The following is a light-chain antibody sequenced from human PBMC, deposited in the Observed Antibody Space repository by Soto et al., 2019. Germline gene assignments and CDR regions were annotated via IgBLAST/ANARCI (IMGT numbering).Light chain of an antibody. CDR2: RDD. CDR1: RGSVASNY. CDR3: QSYDRTNVV. J-gene: IGLJ2*01. Sequence: NFMLTQPHSVSESPGKTITISCARSRGSVASNYVQWCQQRPGSAPTTILYRDDQRTSGVPVRFSASVDSSSNSASLTISGLKTEDEADYYCQSYDRTNVVFGGGTKLTVL. V-gene: IGLV6-57*03.